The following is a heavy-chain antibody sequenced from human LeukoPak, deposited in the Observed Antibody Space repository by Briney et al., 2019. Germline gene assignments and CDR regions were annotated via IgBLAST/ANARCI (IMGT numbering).Heavy chain of an antibody. Sequence: SETLSLTCTVSGGSISSDSCYCNWIRQPAGKGLEWIGRIYTSGNTNYNPSLKSRVTISVDTSKNQFSLKLSSVTAADTAVYYCARENVMVRGVPDYWGQGTLVTVSS. D-gene: IGHD3-10*01. J-gene: IGHJ4*02. CDR3: ARENVMVRGVPDY. CDR2: IYTSGNT. V-gene: IGHV4-61*02. CDR1: GGSISSDSCY.